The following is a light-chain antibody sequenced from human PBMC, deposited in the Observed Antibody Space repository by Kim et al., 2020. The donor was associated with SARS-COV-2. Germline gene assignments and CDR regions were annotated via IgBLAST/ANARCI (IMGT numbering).Light chain of an antibody. J-gene: IGLJ3*02. Sequence: ALGKTIRITCQGDSLRYYYASWYQQKAGQAPLLVMYGKDNRPRGIPDRFSGSSSGDTASLTITGTQAEDEAEYYCTSRDSSSNPLVFGGGTQLTVL. V-gene: IGLV3-19*01. CDR3: TSRDSSSNPLV. CDR1: SLRYYY. CDR2: GKD.